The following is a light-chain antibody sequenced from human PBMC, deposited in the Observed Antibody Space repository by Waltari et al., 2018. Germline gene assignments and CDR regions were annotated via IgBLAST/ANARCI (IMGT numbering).Light chain of an antibody. CDR1: QSVLHSSNNKNY. V-gene: IGKV4-1*01. Sequence: DIVMTQSPDSLAVSLGERAAINCKSRQSVLHSSNNKNYLAWFQQKPGQPPKLLIYWASTRESGIPDRFGGSGSGTDFTLTISSLQAEDVAVYYCQQCYSRPRTFGQGTKVEIK. CDR3: QQCYSRPRT. CDR2: WAS. J-gene: IGKJ1*01.